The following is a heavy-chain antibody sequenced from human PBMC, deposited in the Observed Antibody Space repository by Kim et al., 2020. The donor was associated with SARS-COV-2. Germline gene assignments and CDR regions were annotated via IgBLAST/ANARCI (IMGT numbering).Heavy chain of an antibody. CDR1: GYTFTSYY. Sequence: ASVKVSCKASGYTFTSYYMHWVRQAPGQGLEWMGIINPSGGSTSYAQKFQGRVTMTRDTSTSTVYMELSSLRSEDTAVYYCARGGEGEPGSYHLFDYWGQGTLVTVSS. D-gene: IGHD3-16*02. J-gene: IGHJ4*02. CDR3: ARGGEGEPGSYHLFDY. V-gene: IGHV1-46*01. CDR2: INPSGGST.